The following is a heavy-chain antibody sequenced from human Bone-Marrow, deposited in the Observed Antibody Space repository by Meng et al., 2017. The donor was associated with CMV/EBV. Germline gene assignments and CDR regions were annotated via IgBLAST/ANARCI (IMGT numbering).Heavy chain of an antibody. D-gene: IGHD5-12*01. J-gene: IGHJ4*02. CDR1: GFTFSSYA. CDR3: AKESPPTSGCQGFFHY. CDR2: ISGSGDTT. Sequence: GESLKISCAASGFTFSSYAMHWVRQAPGKGLEWVSAISGSGDTTYYTQSMKGRFTISRDNSKSTLYLQMDILRAEDTAVYYCAKESPPTSGCQGFFHYWGRGTLVTVSS. V-gene: IGHV3-23*01.